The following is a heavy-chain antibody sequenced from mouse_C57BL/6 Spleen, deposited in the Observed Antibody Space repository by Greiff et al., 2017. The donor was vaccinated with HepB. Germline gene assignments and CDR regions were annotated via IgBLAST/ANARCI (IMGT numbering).Heavy chain of an antibody. CDR2: IDPSDSET. CDR1: GYTFTSYW. V-gene: IGHV1-52*01. CDR3: ARYYSNEGFAY. D-gene: IGHD2-5*01. Sequence: VQLQQPGAELVRPGSSVKLSCKASGYTFTSYWMHWVKQRPIQGLEWIGNIDPSDSETHYNQKFKDKATLTVDKPSSTAYMQLSSLTSEDSAVYYCARYYSNEGFAYWGQGTLVTVSA. J-gene: IGHJ3*01.